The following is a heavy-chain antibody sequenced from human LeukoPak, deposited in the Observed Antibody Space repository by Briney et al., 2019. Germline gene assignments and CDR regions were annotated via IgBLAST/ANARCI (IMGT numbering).Heavy chain of an antibody. CDR2: VIPIFGTA. CDR3: ARDSGAAHGMDV. CDR1: GGTFSSYA. V-gene: IGHV1-69*13. D-gene: IGHD3-10*01. J-gene: IGHJ6*04. Sequence: SVRVSCKASGGTFSSYAISWVRQAPGQGLEWMGGVIPIFGTANYAQKFQGRVTITADESTSTAYMELSSLRSEDTAVYYCARDSGAAHGMDVWGKGTTVTVSS.